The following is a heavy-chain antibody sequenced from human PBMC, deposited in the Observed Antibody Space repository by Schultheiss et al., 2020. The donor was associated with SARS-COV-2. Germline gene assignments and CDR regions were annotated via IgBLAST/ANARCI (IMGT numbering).Heavy chain of an antibody. CDR3: VRVVITTGSDAFDI. D-gene: IGHD3-22*01. Sequence: GGSLRLSCAASGFAFSGYALHWVRQAPGKGLEWVAVISYDGSNKYYADSVKGRFTISRDNSKNTLYLQMNSLRAEDTAVYYCVRVVITTGSDAFDIWGQGTMVTVSS. V-gene: IGHV3-30*04. CDR1: GFAFSGYA. CDR2: ISYDGSNK. J-gene: IGHJ3*02.